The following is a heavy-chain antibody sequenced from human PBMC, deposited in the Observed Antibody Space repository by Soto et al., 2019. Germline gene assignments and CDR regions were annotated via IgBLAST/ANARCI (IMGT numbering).Heavy chain of an antibody. Sequence: EVQLVESGGGLVQPGGSLRLSCAASGFSLSSYAMDWVRQAPGQGLEWVSYISLSSGNIHYADSVKGRLTASRDNAKNSLYLQMNCLGAEDTAVYYCAREPSRVSEWARYLALWGRGTLVTVSS. CDR2: ISLSSGNI. CDR3: AREPSRVSEWARYLAL. D-gene: IGHD1-26*01. J-gene: IGHJ2*01. V-gene: IGHV3-48*01. CDR1: GFSLSSYA.